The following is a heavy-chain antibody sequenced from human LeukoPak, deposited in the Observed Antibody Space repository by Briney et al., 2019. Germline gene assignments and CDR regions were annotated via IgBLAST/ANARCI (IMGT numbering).Heavy chain of an antibody. CDR2: ISGSGGST. V-gene: IGHV3-23*01. J-gene: IGHJ4*02. Sequence: PGGSLRLSCAASGFTFSSYAMSWVRQAPGKGLEWVSAISGSGGSTYYADSVKGRFTISRDNSKNTLYLQMNSLRAEDTAVYYCAKEQFWSGFFDGGNFDYWGQGTLVTVSS. CDR1: GFTFSSYA. D-gene: IGHD3-3*02. CDR3: AKEQFWSGFFDGGNFDY.